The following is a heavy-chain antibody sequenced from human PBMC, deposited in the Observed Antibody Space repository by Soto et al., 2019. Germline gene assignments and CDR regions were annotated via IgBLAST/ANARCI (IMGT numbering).Heavy chain of an antibody. V-gene: IGHV3-73*01. D-gene: IGHD3-3*01. CDR2: IRSKANSYAT. CDR1: GFTFSGSA. J-gene: IGHJ6*02. Sequence: GGSLRLSCAASGFTFSGSAMHWVRQASGKGLEWVGRIRSKANSYATAYAASVKGRFTISRDDSKNTAYLQMNSLKTEDTAVYYCTRSTKRGSNHYDFWSGYLRDYYGMDVWGQGTTVTVSS. CDR3: TRSTKRGSNHYDFWSGYLRDYYGMDV.